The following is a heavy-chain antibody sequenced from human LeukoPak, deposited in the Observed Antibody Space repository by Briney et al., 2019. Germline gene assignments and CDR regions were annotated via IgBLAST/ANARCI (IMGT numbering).Heavy chain of an antibody. CDR3: ARETRGLGIPYNFDY. V-gene: IGHV1-69*04. Sequence: SVKVSCKASGGTFSSYAISWVRQAPGQGLEWMGRIIPILGIANYAQKFQGRVTITADKSTSTAYMELSSLRSEDTAVYYCARETRGLGIPYNFDYWGQGTLVTVSS. CDR1: GGTFSSYA. CDR2: IIPILGIA. D-gene: IGHD1-20*01. J-gene: IGHJ4*02.